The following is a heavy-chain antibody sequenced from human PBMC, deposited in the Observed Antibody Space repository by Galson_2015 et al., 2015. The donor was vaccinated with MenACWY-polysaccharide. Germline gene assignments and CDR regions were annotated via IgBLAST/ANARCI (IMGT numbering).Heavy chain of an antibody. Sequence: SLRLSCAGSGVTFSSYGMGWVRQAQGKGLEWVSGLSPTTGNTYYADSVRGRFTISRDNSKNTLYLQMNSLRAEDTAVYYCAKGAAHYGSGNYYDYWGQGTQVTVSS. D-gene: IGHD3-10*01. J-gene: IGHJ4*02. CDR2: LSPTTGNT. CDR1: GVTFSSYG. CDR3: AKGAAHYGSGNYYDY. V-gene: IGHV3-23*01.